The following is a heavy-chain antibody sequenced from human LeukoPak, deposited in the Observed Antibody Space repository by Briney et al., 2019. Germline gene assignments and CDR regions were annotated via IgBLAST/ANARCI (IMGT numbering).Heavy chain of an antibody. Sequence: SETLSLTCTVSGGSISSYYWSWIRQPPGKGLEWIGYIYYSGSTNYNPSLKSRVTISVDTSKNQFSLQLNSVTPEDTAVYYCAREGPMGDKSYYYYYYMDVWGKGTTVTVSS. D-gene: IGHD3-16*01. CDR1: GGSISSYY. V-gene: IGHV4-59*12. J-gene: IGHJ6*03. CDR3: AREGPMGDKSYYYYYYMDV. CDR2: IYYSGST.